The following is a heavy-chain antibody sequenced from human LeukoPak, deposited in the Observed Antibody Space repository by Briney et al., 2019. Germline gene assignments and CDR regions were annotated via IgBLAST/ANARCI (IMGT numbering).Heavy chain of an antibody. Sequence: ASVKVSCKASGYTFTSYDINWVRQATGQGLEWMGWMNPNSGNTGYAQKFQGRVTMTRNTSISTAYMELSSLRSEDTAVYYCARGRLITVVRGGGYDFDYWGQGTLVTVSS. CDR3: ARGRLITVVRGGGYDFDY. V-gene: IGHV1-8*01. J-gene: IGHJ4*02. CDR1: GYTFTSYD. CDR2: MNPNSGNT. D-gene: IGHD3-10*01.